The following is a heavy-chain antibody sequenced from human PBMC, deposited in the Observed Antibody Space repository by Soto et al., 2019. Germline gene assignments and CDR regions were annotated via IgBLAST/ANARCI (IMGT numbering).Heavy chain of an antibody. CDR1: GGSISSISHS. CDR2: IFYNGIT. V-gene: IGHV4-39*02. Sequence: PSETLSLTCTVSGGSISSISHSWGWIRQSPGQGLEWIGNIFYNGITYYNPSLKSRVTISADTSKNHFSLKLRSVTVADTAVYSCARIVTGTQYYFDFWGQGSLVTVYS. J-gene: IGHJ4*02. D-gene: IGHD1-1*01. CDR3: ARIVTGTQYYFDF.